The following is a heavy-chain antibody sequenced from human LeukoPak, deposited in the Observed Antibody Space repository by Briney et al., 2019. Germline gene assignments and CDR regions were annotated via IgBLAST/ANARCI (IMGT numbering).Heavy chain of an antibody. CDR3: AKYGRSGYSPGMDV. Sequence: GVSVRLSCAASGFTFSSYAMTWVRQAPGKGLEWVSTITVSGGSTLCTDSVKGRFTLPRDISKNTLYLQMNSLRAEDTAVYYCAKYGRSGYSPGMDVWGQGTTVTVS. CDR2: ITVSGGST. V-gene: IGHV3-23*01. CDR1: GFTFSSYA. D-gene: IGHD3-22*01. J-gene: IGHJ6*02.